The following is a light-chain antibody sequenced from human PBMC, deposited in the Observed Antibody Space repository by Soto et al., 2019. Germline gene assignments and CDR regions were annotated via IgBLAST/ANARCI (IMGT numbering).Light chain of an antibody. CDR1: QSVSSSY. J-gene: IGKJ4*01. CDR3: QQYGTSPT. Sequence: EIVLTQSPGTLSLSPGERATLSCRASQSVSSSYLAWYQQKPGQAPRLLIYRASSRATGIPDRFRGSGSGTDFTLTISRLAPEDFAMYYCQQYGTSPTFGGGTEVEIK. CDR2: RAS. V-gene: IGKV3-20*01.